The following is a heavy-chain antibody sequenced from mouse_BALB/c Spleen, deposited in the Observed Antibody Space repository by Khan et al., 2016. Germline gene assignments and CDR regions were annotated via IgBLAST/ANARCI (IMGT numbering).Heavy chain of an antibody. J-gene: IGHJ3*01. CDR1: GFNSKDTY. CDR3: AISPYDYDVGFAY. V-gene: IGHV14-3*02. CDR2: IDPADGNT. Sequence: EVQLQESGAELVKPGASVKLSCTASGFNSKDTYMHWVKQRPEQGLEWIGRIDPADGNTKYDPKFQGKATITAATSSNTACLQLSSLPSADTVVYYCAISPYDYDVGFAYWGQGTLVTVSA. D-gene: IGHD2-4*01.